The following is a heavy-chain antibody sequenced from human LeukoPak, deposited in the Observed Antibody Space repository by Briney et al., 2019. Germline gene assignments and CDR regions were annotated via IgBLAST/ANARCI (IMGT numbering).Heavy chain of an antibody. CDR2: ISGSGYST. V-gene: IGHV3-23*01. CDR1: GFTFSSYA. D-gene: IGHD2-15*01. J-gene: IGHJ4*02. CDR3: ARDPCGGSCYYFDY. Sequence: PGGSLRLSCAASGFTFSSYALSWVRQAPGKGLEWVSTISGSGYSTYYADSVKGRFTISRDNSKNTLHLQMNSLRADDTAVYYCARDPCGGSCYYFDYWGQRILVTVSS.